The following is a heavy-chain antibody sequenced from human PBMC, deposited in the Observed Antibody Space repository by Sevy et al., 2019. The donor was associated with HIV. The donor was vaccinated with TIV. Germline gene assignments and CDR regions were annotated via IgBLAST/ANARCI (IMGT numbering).Heavy chain of an antibody. CDR1: GFTFSKYS. CDR2: LSFGCGEI. D-gene: IGHD2-8*01. CDR3: AREGCTKPHDY. Sequence: GGSLRLSCAASGFTFSKYSMSWVRQPPGKGLEWVSTLSFGCGEINYADSVKGWFTISRDNSKSSVYLQMNNLRPEDTAVYYCAREGCTKPHDYSGQGTLVTVSS. V-gene: IGHV3-23*01. J-gene: IGHJ4*02.